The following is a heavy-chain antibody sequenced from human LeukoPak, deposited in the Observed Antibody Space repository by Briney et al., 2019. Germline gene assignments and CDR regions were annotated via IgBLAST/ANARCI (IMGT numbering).Heavy chain of an antibody. CDR3: ARDSSGHTRDY. J-gene: IGHJ4*02. D-gene: IGHD6-19*01. V-gene: IGHV4-34*01. CDR1: GGSFSGYY. CDR2: INHSGST. Sequence: SETLSLTCAVYGGSFSGYYWSWIRQPPGKGLEWIGEINHSGSTNYNPSLKSRVTISVDTSKNQFSLKLSSVTAADTAVYYCARDSSGHTRDYWGQGTLVTVSS.